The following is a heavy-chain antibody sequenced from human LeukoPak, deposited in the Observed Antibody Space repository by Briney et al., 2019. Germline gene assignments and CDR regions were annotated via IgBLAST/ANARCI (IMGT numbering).Heavy chain of an antibody. D-gene: IGHD4-17*01. V-gene: IGHV3-48*03. J-gene: IGHJ6*03. CDR2: ISSSGSTI. CDR3: AKSYGDSHNYYYYYMDV. CDR1: GFTFSSYE. Sequence: GGSLRLSCAASGFTFSSYEMNWVRQAPGKGLEWVSYISSSGSTIYYADSVKGRSTISRDNAKNSLYLQMNSLRAEDTAVYYCAKSYGDSHNYYYYYMDVWGKGTTVTVSS.